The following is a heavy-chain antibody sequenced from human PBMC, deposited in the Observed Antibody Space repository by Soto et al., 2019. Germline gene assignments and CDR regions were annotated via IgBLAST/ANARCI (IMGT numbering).Heavy chain of an antibody. Sequence: GGSLRLSCAASGFTFSSYAMHWVRQAPGKGLEWVAVISYDGSNKYYADYVKGRFTISRDNSKNTLYLQMNSLRAEDTAVYYCARDRGDGDYYYGMDVWGQGTTVTVSS. CDR2: ISYDGSNK. J-gene: IGHJ6*02. D-gene: IGHD2-21*01. CDR3: ARDRGDGDYYYGMDV. V-gene: IGHV3-30-3*01. CDR1: GFTFSSYA.